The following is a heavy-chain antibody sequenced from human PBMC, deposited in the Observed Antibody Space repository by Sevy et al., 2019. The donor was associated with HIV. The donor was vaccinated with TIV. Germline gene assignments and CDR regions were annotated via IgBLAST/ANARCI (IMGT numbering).Heavy chain of an antibody. V-gene: IGHV3-23*01. D-gene: IGHD5-18*01. CDR2: ISGSGDNT. J-gene: IGHJ4*02. CDR1: GFTFSNYA. Sequence: GGSLRLSCGASGFTFSNYAMSWVRQAPGKGLEWVSSISGSGDNTYNAESVKGRFTVSRDNSKNTLYLQMNSLRAEDTAVYYCAKDSGDDNYGLFDYWGQGTLVTVSS. CDR3: AKDSGDDNYGLFDY.